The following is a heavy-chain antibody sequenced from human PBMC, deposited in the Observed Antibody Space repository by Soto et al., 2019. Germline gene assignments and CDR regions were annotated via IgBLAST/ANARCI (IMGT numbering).Heavy chain of an antibody. CDR1: GYTFTSYD. D-gene: IGHD3-3*01. J-gene: IGHJ6*03. CDR3: ARGLNRERYDFWSGYYTDYYYYMDV. V-gene: IGHV1-8*01. CDR2: MNPNSGNT. Sequence: ASVKVSCKASGYTFTSYDINWVRQATGQGLEWMGWMNPNSGNTGYAQKFQGRVTMTRNTSISTAYMELSSLRSEDTAVYYCARGLNRERYDFWSGYYTDYYYYMDVWGKGTTVTVSS.